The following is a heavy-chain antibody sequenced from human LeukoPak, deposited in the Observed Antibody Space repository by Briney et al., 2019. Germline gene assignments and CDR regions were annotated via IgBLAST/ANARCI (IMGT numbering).Heavy chain of an antibody. V-gene: IGHV4-59*01. J-gene: IGHJ4*02. CDR2: IYYSGST. CDR3: ARGKWELLFYFDY. D-gene: IGHD1-26*01. CDR1: VGSISSYY. Sequence: SETLSLTCTVSVGSISSYYWSWIRQPPGKGLEWIGYIYYSGSTNYNPSLKSRVTISVDTSKNQFSLKLSSVTAADTAVYYCARGKWELLFYFDYWGQGTLVTVSS.